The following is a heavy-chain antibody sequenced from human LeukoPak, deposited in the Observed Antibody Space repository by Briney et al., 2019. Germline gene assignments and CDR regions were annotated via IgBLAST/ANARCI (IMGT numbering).Heavy chain of an antibody. CDR2: ISGSGGST. D-gene: IGHD3-10*01. CDR3: AKFTTRYYYGSGSYNFDY. Sequence: GGSLRLSCAASGFTVSSNYMSWVRQAPGKGLEWVSAISGSGGSTYYADSVKGRFTISRDNSKNTLYLQMNSLRAEDTAVYYCAKFTTRYYYGSGSYNFDYWGQGTLVTVSS. J-gene: IGHJ4*02. V-gene: IGHV3-23*01. CDR1: GFTVSSNY.